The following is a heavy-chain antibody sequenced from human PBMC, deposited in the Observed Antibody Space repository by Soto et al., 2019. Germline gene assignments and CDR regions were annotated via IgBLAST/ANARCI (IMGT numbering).Heavy chain of an antibody. Sequence: PGGSLRLSCAASGFTFSDYYMSWIRQAPGKGLEWVSYISSSGSTIYYADSVKGRFTISRDNAKNSLYLQMSSLRAEDTAVYYCARDGWGVVVAAPYWYFDLWGRGTLVTVSS. V-gene: IGHV3-11*01. CDR2: ISSSGSTI. J-gene: IGHJ2*01. CDR3: ARDGWGVVVAAPYWYFDL. CDR1: GFTFSDYY. D-gene: IGHD2-15*01.